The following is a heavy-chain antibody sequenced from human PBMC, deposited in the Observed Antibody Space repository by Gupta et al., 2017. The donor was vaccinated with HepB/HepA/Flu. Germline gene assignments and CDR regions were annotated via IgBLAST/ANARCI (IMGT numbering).Heavy chain of an antibody. CDR1: GFTSSSYS. J-gene: IGHJ4*02. V-gene: IGHV3-30-3*01. Sequence: QVQPVASGGGVVQPGRSLRLSCVVSGFTSSSYSMNWVRQTPVKGLAWVAVMSYDESKTYYAYSVKGRFTISRDNSKNTLFLQMNSLTADDTAEYYCARTIQLERRPFDYWGQGTLVTVSS. D-gene: IGHD1-1*01. CDR2: MSYDESKT. CDR3: ARTIQLERRPFDY.